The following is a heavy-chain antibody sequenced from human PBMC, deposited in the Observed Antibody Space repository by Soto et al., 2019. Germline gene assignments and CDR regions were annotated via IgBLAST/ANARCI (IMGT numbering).Heavy chain of an antibody. CDR3: ARDAFPLSEDIVVGVYYYYMDV. CDR1: GFTFSDYY. J-gene: IGHJ6*03. D-gene: IGHD2-15*01. Sequence: GGSLRLSCAASGFTFSDYYMSWIRQAPGKGLEWVSYISSSGSTIYYADSVKGRFTISRDNAKNSLYLQMNSLRAEDTAVYYCARDAFPLSEDIVVGVYYYYMDVWGKGTTVTVSS. V-gene: IGHV3-11*01. CDR2: ISSSGSTI.